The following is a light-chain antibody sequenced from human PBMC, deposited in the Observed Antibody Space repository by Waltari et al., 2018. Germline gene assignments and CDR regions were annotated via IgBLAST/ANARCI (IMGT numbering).Light chain of an antibody. Sequence: QLVLTQSPSASASLGASVKLTCTLSGGHSSYAIAWHQQQPEKGPRYLMKLNSDGSHSKGDGIPDRFSGSSSGAERYLTISSLQSEDEADYYCQTWGTGIPVVFGGGTKLTVL. V-gene: IGLV4-69*01. J-gene: IGLJ2*01. CDR1: GGHSSYA. CDR2: LNSDGSH. CDR3: QTWGTGIPVV.